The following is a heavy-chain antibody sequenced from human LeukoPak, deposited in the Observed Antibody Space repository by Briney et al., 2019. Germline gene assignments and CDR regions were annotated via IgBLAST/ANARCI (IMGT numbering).Heavy chain of an antibody. J-gene: IGHJ4*02. CDR2: ISSSSSYI. Sequence: KPGGSLRLSCAASGFTFSSYSMNWVRQAPGKGLEWVSSISSSSSYIYYADSVKGRFTISRDNAKTSLYLQMNSLRAEDTAVYYCARGTGGGAATSTYYFDYWGQGTLVTVSS. V-gene: IGHV3-21*01. CDR3: ARGTGGGAATSTYYFDY. D-gene: IGHD5-12*01. CDR1: GFTFSSYS.